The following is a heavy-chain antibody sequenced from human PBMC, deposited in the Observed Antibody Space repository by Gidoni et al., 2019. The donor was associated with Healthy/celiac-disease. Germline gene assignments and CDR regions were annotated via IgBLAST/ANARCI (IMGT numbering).Heavy chain of an antibody. CDR1: GGTFSSYA. CDR3: ARGSGRWLQKNGFDY. J-gene: IGHJ4*02. Sequence: QVQLVQSGAEVKKPGSSVKVSCKASGGTFSSYAISWVRQAPGQWLEWMGGIIPIFGTANDAQKVQGRVTMTADESTSTAYMELSSLRSEDTAVYYWARGSGRWLQKNGFDYWGQGTLVTVSS. CDR2: IIPIFGTA. V-gene: IGHV1-69*01. D-gene: IGHD3-10*01.